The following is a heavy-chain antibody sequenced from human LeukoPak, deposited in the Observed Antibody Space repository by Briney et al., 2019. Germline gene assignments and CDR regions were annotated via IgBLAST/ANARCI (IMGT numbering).Heavy chain of an antibody. Sequence: GGSLRLSCAASGFTFSSYEMNWVRQAPGKGLEWVSYISSSGSPIYYADSVKARFTISRDNTKNSLFLQMNSLRAEDTAVYYCARISGYYLFDYWGQGTLVTVSS. J-gene: IGHJ4*02. V-gene: IGHV3-48*03. CDR2: ISSSGSPI. CDR1: GFTFSSYE. CDR3: ARISGYYLFDY. D-gene: IGHD3-22*01.